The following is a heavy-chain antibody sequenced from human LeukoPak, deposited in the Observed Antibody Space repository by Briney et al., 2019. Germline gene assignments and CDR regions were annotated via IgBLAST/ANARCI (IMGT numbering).Heavy chain of an antibody. CDR2: MNPNSGNT. Sequence: ASVKVSCKASGYTFTSYDINWVRQATGQGLEWMGWMNPNSGNTGYAQKFQGRVTMTRNTSISTAYMELSSLRSEDTAVYYCARGGELVSYYYYYYYMDVWGKGTTVTISS. V-gene: IGHV1-8*01. J-gene: IGHJ6*03. CDR1: GYTFTSYD. CDR3: ARGGELVSYYYYYYYMDV. D-gene: IGHD6-13*01.